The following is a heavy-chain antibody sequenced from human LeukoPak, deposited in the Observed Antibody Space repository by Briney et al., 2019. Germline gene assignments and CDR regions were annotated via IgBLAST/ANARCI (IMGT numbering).Heavy chain of an antibody. CDR3: ASHYYDSSGYPY. CDR2: IIPIFGAP. Sequence: SVKVSCKASGGTFSSYAISWVRQAPRQALEWMGRIIPIFGAPNYAQKFQGRVTITTEESTSTAYMELSSLRSEDTAVYYCASHYYDSSGYPYWGQGTLVTVSS. J-gene: IGHJ4*02. V-gene: IGHV1-69*05. D-gene: IGHD3-22*01. CDR1: GGTFSSYA.